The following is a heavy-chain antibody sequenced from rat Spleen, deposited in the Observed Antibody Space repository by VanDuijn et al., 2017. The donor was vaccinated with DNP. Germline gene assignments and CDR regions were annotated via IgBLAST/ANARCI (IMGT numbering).Heavy chain of an antibody. CDR3: IRWNSGHFDY. V-gene: IGHV5-22*01. D-gene: IGHD4-3*01. CDR2: IGSPAYAP. Sequence: EAQLVESGGGLVQPGRSLKLSCAASGFTFSDYYMAWVRQAPTKGLEWVAYIGSPAYAPYYGDSVKGRFTISRDNAKSTLYLQMNSLRSEDMATYYCIRWNSGHFDYWGQGVMVTVSS. CDR1: GFTFSDYY. J-gene: IGHJ2*01.